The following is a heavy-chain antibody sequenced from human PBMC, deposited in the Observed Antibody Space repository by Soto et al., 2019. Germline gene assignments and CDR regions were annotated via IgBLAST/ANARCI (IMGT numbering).Heavy chain of an antibody. CDR3: ARANRFLEWLLYRGYYYYYYMDV. CDR2: MNPNSGNT. J-gene: IGHJ6*03. D-gene: IGHD3-3*01. CDR1: GYTFTSYD. Sequence: ASVKVSCKASGYTFTSYDINWVRQATGQGLEWMGWMNPNSGNTGYAQKYQGRVNMTRNTSISTAYMEMSSLRSEDTVVYYCARANRFLEWLLYRGYYYYYYMDVWGKGTTVTVSS. V-gene: IGHV1-8*01.